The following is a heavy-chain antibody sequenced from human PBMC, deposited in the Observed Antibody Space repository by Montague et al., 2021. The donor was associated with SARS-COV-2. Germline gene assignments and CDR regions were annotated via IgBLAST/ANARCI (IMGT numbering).Heavy chain of an antibody. CDR2: IFYTGIT. CDR3: ARVFPRWLQFDPYFDY. Sequence: SETLSLTCTVSGGSVSDYSWSWIRQPPGEGLDYLGYIFYTGITYYKPSLESRVTISVDTSKNQFSLRLNSVTAADTAVYYCARVFPRWLQFDPYFDYWGQGTLVTVSS. J-gene: IGHJ4*02. CDR1: GGSVSDYS. D-gene: IGHD5-24*01. V-gene: IGHV4-59*02.